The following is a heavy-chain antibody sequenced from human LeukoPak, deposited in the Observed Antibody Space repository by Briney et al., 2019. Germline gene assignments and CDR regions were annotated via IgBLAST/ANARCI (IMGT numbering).Heavy chain of an antibody. CDR2: IKQDGSEK. J-gene: IGHJ4*02. D-gene: IGHD3-3*01. CDR3: ARDPVITIFGVGRGSYYFDY. V-gene: IGHV3-7*01. Sequence: GGSLRLSCAASGFTFSSYWMSWVRQAPGKGLEWVANIKQDGSEKYYVDSVKGRFTISRDNAKNSLYLQVNSLRAEDTAVYYCARDPVITIFGVGRGSYYFDYWGQGTLVTVSS. CDR1: GFTFSSYW.